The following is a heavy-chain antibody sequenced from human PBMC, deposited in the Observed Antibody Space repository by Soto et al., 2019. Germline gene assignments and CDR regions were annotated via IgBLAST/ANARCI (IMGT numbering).Heavy chain of an antibody. Sequence: KLSCNTSGYTFTNFGITWVGQAPCQGLSWMVGIIPIFSTANYSQKFQGRITITADKSTSTAYMELTSLRSEDTAVYYCARGGHRHRFGELLYPRFDYWGQGTLVTVSS. D-gene: IGHD3-10*01. J-gene: IGHJ4*02. V-gene: IGHV1-69*06. CDR1: GYTFTNFG. CDR3: ARGGHRHRFGELLYPRFDY. CDR2: IIPIFSTA.